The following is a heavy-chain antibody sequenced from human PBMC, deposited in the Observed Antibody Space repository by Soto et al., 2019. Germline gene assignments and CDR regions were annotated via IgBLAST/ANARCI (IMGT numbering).Heavy chain of an antibody. CDR3: AKIASRFYYDSTGYYPFDY. CDR2: LSGSGVST. D-gene: IGHD3-22*01. Sequence: GGSLRLSCAASGFTFSNYAMPWVRQAPGKGLEWVSALSGSGVSTYYADSVMGRFTISRDNSKNTVYLQMNSLRAEDTAVYYCAKIASRFYYDSTGYYPFDYWGQGT. V-gene: IGHV3-23*01. CDR1: GFTFSNYA. J-gene: IGHJ4*02.